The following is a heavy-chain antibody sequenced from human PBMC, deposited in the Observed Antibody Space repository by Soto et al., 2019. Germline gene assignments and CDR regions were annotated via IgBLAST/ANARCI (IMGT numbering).Heavy chain of an antibody. D-gene: IGHD3-9*01. CDR1: GFTFSIYA. CDR2: LSYVGSNK. Sequence: GGSLRHSFAASGFTFSIYAMHWVRQAPGRGLEWVAVLSYVGSNKYYADSVKGRFTISRDNSKNTLYLQMNSLRAEDTAVYYCATGYDILTGYYLDYWGPGTLVTVSS. CDR3: ATGYDILTGYYLDY. J-gene: IGHJ4*02. V-gene: IGHV3-30-3*01.